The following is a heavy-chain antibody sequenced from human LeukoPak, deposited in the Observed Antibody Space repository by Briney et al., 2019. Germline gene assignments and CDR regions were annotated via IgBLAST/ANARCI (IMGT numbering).Heavy chain of an antibody. CDR2: IYDSGST. J-gene: IGHJ3*02. CDR3: ARDCSGGSCYGAFDI. D-gene: IGHD2-15*01. CDR1: GGSISSGGYY. Sequence: SETLSLTCTVSGGSISSGGYYWSWIRQHPGKGLEWIGYIYDSGSTYYNPSLKSRITISVDTSENRFSLKLSSVTATDTAVYYCARDCSGGSCYGAFDIWGQGTMVTVSS. V-gene: IGHV4-30-4*08.